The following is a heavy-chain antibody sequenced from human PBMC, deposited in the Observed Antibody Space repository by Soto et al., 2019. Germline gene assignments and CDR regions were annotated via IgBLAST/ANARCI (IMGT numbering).Heavy chain of an antibody. CDR3: AKDLFVRYYYYGMDV. J-gene: IGHJ6*02. V-gene: IGHV3-30*18. Sequence: QVPLVESGGGVVQPGRSLRLSCAASGFTFSSYGMHWVRQAPGKGLEWVAVISYDGSNKYYADSVKGRFTISRDNSKNTLYLQMNSLRAEDTAVYYCAKDLFVRYYYYGMDVWGQGTTVTVSS. CDR2: ISYDGSNK. D-gene: IGHD4-17*01. CDR1: GFTFSSYG.